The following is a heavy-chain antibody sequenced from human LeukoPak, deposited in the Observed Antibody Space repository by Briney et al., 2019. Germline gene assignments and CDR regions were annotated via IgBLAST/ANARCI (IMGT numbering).Heavy chain of an antibody. CDR3: AGSGYDYSDY. CDR2: ISYDGSDK. V-gene: IGHV3-30-3*01. D-gene: IGHD5-12*01. J-gene: IGHJ4*02. Sequence: GGSLRLSCAASGFTFSSYAVHWVRQAPGKGLEWVTVISYDGSDKYYADSVKGRFTISRDNSKNTLYLQMNSLRAEDTAVYYCAGSGYDYSDYWGQGTLVTVSS. CDR1: GFTFSSYA.